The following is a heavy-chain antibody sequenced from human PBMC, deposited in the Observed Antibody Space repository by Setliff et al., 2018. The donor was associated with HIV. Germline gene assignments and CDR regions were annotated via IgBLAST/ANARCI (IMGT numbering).Heavy chain of an antibody. D-gene: IGHD3-22*01. J-gene: IGHJ4*02. CDR2: IYYSGST. V-gene: IGHV4-59*01. CDR1: GGSINNYY. Sequence: SETLSLTCTVSGGSINNYYWSWIRQPPGKGLEWIGFIYYSGSTNYNPSLKSRVTISVDTSTNQFSLKLNSVTAADTAVYYCARVSAGKDYYDSSGYYYRFDYWVQGTLVTVSS. CDR3: ARVSAGKDYYDSSGYYYRFDY.